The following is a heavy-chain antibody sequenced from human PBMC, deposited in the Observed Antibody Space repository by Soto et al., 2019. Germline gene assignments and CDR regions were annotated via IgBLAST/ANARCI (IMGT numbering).Heavy chain of an antibody. Sequence: SQTLSLTCAISGDSVSAHSAAWNWIRQSPSRGLEWLGRTYYRSKWNYDYAESVKSRMTITPETSNNHFSLQLNSVTPEDTAVYYCVRQTLATLALYGMDVCGQGTPLTVYS. CDR3: VRQTLATLALYGMDV. J-gene: IGHJ6*02. D-gene: IGHD6-6*01. CDR2: TYYRSKWNY. V-gene: IGHV6-1*01. CDR1: GDSVSAHSAA.